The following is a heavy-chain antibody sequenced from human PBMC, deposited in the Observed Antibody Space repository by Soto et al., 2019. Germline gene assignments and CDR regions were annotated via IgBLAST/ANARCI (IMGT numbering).Heavy chain of an antibody. V-gene: IGHV1-69*01. CDR1: GGTFSSYA. J-gene: IGHJ4*02. CDR3: AESTSTMVRGVIPHFDY. Sequence: QVQLVQSGAEVKKPGSSVKVSCKASGGTFSSYAISWVRQAPGQGLEWMGGIIPIFGTANYAQKFQGRVTITADESTSKAYMELSSLRSEDTAVYYCAESTSTMVRGVIPHFDYWGQGTLVTVSS. CDR2: IIPIFGTA. D-gene: IGHD3-10*01.